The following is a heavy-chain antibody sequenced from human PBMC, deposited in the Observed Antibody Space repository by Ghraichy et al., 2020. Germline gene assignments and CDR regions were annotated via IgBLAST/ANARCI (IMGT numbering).Heavy chain of an antibody. J-gene: IGHJ4*02. CDR1: GGSFSGYY. V-gene: IGHV4-34*01. CDR2: INHSGST. Sequence: SETLSLTCAVYGGSFSGYYWSWIRQPPGKGLEWIGEINHSGSTNYNPSLKSRVTISVDTSKNQFSLKLSSVTAADTAVYYCARSGWFGDLGGVDYWGQGTLVTVSS. CDR3: ARSGWFGDLGGVDY. D-gene: IGHD3-10*01.